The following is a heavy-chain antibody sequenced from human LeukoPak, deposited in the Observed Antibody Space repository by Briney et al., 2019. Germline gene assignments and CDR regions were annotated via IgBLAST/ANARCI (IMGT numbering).Heavy chain of an antibody. CDR2: MFSSGGDT. CDR1: GVSIIKTY. CDR3: ARGHYDFNA. D-gene: IGHD3-3*01. Sequence: SETLSLTCTVSGVSIIKTYWSWIRQASGKGLEWIAYMFSSGGDTNYNPFLKSRVTMSIDTSNNQFSLALTSVTAADTAVYFCARGHYDFNAWGQGILVTVSS. V-gene: IGHV4-59*08. J-gene: IGHJ5*02.